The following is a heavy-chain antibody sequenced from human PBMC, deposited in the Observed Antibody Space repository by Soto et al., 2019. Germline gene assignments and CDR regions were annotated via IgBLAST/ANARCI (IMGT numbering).Heavy chain of an antibody. V-gene: IGHV3-33*01. CDR1: GFTFSSYG. D-gene: IGHD2-2*01. Sequence: GGSLRLSCAASGFTFSSYGMHWVRQAPGKGLEWVAVIWYDGSNKYYADSVKGRFTISRDNSKNTLYLQMNSLRAEDTAVYYCARDPSAVSMPQRVMNYYYYYGMDVWGQGTTVTVSS. J-gene: IGHJ6*02. CDR3: ARDPSAVSMPQRVMNYYYYYGMDV. CDR2: IWYDGSNK.